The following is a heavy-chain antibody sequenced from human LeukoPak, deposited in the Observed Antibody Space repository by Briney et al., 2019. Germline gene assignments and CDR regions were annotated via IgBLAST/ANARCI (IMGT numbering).Heavy chain of an antibody. CDR3: ARAGVYYDSSGYYDY. J-gene: IGHJ4*02. V-gene: IGHV1-2*02. CDR2: INPNSGGA. D-gene: IGHD3-22*01. CDR1: GYTFTGYY. Sequence: ASVKVSCKASGYTFTGYYMHWVRQAPRQGLEWMGWINPNSGGANYAQKFQGRVTMTRDTSISTAYMELSRVRSDDTAVYYCARAGVYYDSSGYYDYWGQGTLVTVSS.